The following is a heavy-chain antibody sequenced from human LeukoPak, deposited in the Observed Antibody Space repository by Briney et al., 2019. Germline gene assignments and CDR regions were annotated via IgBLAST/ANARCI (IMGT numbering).Heavy chain of an antibody. D-gene: IGHD3-3*01. CDR2: IYYSGST. Sequence: PSETLSLTCTASGVSISSYTLSWVRQPPGKGLEWIWYIYYSGSTNYNPSLKSRVTISVDTSKNQFSLKLSSVTAADTAVYYCARLTNDFWSGYFDYWGQGTVVTVSS. V-gene: IGHV4-59*08. J-gene: IGHJ4*02. CDR1: GVSISSYT. CDR3: ARLTNDFWSGYFDY.